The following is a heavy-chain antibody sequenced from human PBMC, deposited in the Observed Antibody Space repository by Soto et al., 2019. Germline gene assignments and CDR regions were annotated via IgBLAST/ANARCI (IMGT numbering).Heavy chain of an antibody. Sequence: SENLSLTRTFSGVHDISISYYWGWIRQPPGKGLEWIGSGFYSGSTYYNPSLKSRVTISVDTSKNQFSLKLSSVTAADTAVYYCARLWGYYNDYWGQG. J-gene: IGHJ4*02. V-gene: IGHV4-39*01. CDR1: GVHDISISYY. CDR2: GFYSGST. CDR3: ARLWGYYNDY. D-gene: IGHD3-22*01.